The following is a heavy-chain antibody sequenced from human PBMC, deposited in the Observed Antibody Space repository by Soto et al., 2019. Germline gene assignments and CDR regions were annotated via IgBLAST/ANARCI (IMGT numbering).Heavy chain of an antibody. D-gene: IGHD5-18*01. CDR3: ARDRLKVGYSYEYYFDY. CDR2: ISWNSGSI. CDR1: GFTFDDYA. Sequence: EVQLVESGGGLVQPGRSLRLSCAASGFTFDDYAMHWVRQAPGKGLEWVSGISWNSGSIGYVDSVKGRFTISRDNAKNSLYLQMNSLRAEDTAVYYCARDRLKVGYSYEYYFDYWGQGTLVTVSS. J-gene: IGHJ4*02. V-gene: IGHV3-9*01.